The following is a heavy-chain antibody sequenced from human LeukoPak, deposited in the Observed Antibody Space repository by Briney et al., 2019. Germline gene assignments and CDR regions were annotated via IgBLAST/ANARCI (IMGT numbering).Heavy chain of an antibody. CDR1: GGTFSSYA. CDR3: ARDRVTMVRGVNYYYGMDV. D-gene: IGHD3-10*01. J-gene: IGHJ6*02. Sequence: SVKVSCKASGGTFSSYAISWVRQAPGQGLEWMGGIIPIFGTANYAQKFQGRVTITADESTSTAYMELSSLRSEDTAVYYRARDRVTMVRGVNYYYGMDVWGQGTTVTVSS. CDR2: IIPIFGTA. V-gene: IGHV1-69*13.